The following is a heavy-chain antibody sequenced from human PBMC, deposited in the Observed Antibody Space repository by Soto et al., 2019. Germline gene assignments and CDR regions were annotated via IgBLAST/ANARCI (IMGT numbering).Heavy chain of an antibody. CDR3: ARSPGGFDWLLCPDY. Sequence: SETLSLTCAVYGGSFSGYYWSWIRQPPGKGLEWIGEINDSGSTNYNPSLKSRDTISVDTSKNQFSLKMSSVTAADTAVYYCARSPGGFDWLLCPDYWGQGTLVTVSS. CDR1: GGSFSGYY. D-gene: IGHD3-9*01. J-gene: IGHJ4*02. CDR2: INDSGST. V-gene: IGHV4-34*01.